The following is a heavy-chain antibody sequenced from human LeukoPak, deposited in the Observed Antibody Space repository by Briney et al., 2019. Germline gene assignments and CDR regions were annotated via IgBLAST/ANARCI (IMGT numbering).Heavy chain of an antibody. J-gene: IGHJ3*02. CDR1: GGSISSYY. CDR2: IYYSGST. CDR3: ARHGSNYDFWSGYTNDAFDI. Sequence: SETLSLTCTVSGGSISSYYWSWIRQPPGRGLEWIGYIYYSGSTNYNPSLKSRVTISVDTSKNQFSLKLSSVTAADTAVYYCARHGSNYDFWSGYTNDAFDIWGQGTMVTVSS. V-gene: IGHV4-59*08. D-gene: IGHD3-3*01.